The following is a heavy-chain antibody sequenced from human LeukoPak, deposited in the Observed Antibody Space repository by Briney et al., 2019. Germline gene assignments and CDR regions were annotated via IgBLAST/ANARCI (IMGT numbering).Heavy chain of an antibody. D-gene: IGHD3-22*01. CDR2: IIPILGIA. CDR1: GGTFSSYA. V-gene: IGHV1-69*04. Sequence: ASVKVSCKASGGTFSSYAISWVRQAPGQGLEWLGRIIPILGIANYAQKFQGRVTITADKSTSTAYMELSSLRSEDTAVYYCARDAFYYYDSSGYNDYWGQGTLVTVSS. J-gene: IGHJ4*02. CDR3: ARDAFYYYDSSGYNDY.